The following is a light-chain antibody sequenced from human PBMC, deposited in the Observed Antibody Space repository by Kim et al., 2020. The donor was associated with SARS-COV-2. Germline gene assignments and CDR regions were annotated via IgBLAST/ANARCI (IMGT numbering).Light chain of an antibody. Sequence: DIQMTQSPSTLSASVGDRVTITCRASQSITNWLAWYQQKPGKAPKLLIYDASSLESGVPSRFSGSGSGTEFTLTISSLQPDDFATYYCQRYNNFPLSFGGGTKVDIK. J-gene: IGKJ4*01. CDR2: DAS. CDR1: QSITNW. V-gene: IGKV1-5*01. CDR3: QRYNNFPLS.